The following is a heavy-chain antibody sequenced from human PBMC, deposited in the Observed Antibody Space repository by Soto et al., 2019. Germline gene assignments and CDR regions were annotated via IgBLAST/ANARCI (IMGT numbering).Heavy chain of an antibody. Sequence: EVQLVESGGGLVQPGGSLRLSCAASGFTFCNYWMHWVRQAQGKGLEWVSRMNSDGSTTDYADSVKGRFTVSRDNAKNTLYLQMNSLRAEDTAVYYCATAEVDYWGPGTLVTVSS. CDR1: GFTFCNYW. V-gene: IGHV3-74*01. CDR3: ATAEVDY. CDR2: MNSDGSTT. J-gene: IGHJ4*02.